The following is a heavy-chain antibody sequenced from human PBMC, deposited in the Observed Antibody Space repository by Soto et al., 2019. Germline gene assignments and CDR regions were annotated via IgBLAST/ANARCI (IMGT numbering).Heavy chain of an antibody. V-gene: IGHV1-69*04. Sequence: SVKVSCKASGGTFSSYTISWVRQAPGQGLEWMGRIIPILGIANYAQKFQGRVTITADKSTSTAYMELSSLRSEDTAVYYCARDRMGTEDYGDWMNWFDPWGQGTLVTVSS. CDR3: ARDRMGTEDYGDWMNWFDP. CDR1: GGTFSSYT. D-gene: IGHD4-17*01. J-gene: IGHJ5*02. CDR2: IIPILGIA.